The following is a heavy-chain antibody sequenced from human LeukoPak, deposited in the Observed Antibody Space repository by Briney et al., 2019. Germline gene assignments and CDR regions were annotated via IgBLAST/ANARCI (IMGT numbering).Heavy chain of an antibody. CDR3: VRDFYGSGPDLDY. CDR2: IKQDGSEK. D-gene: IGHD6-19*01. CDR1: GFTFSSAW. Sequence: GGSLRLSCAASGFTFSSAWMTWVRQTPGKGLEWVANIKQDGSEKNYVPSVKGRFTISRDNAKNSLSLQMDSLRAEDTAVYYCVRDFYGSGPDLDYWSQGTLVTVSS. V-gene: IGHV3-7*01. J-gene: IGHJ4*02.